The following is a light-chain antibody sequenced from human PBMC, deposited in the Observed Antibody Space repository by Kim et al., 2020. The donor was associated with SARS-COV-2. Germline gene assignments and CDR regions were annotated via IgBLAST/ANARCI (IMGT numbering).Light chain of an antibody. J-gene: IGLJ3*02. V-gene: IGLV2-8*01. Sequence: QSALTQPPSASGSPGQSVTISCTGTSSDVGTHNYVSWYQQHPGKAPKLMLYEVSKRPSGVPDRFSGSKSGNTASLTVSGLQAEDEADYYCSSYAGSNTWVFGGGTQLTVL. CDR1: SSDVGTHNY. CDR2: EVS. CDR3: SSYAGSNTWV.